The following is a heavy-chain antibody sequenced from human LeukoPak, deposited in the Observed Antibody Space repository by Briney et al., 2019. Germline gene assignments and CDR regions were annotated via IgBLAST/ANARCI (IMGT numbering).Heavy chain of an antibody. CDR3: ARKETGNYFDF. D-gene: IGHD3-10*01. CDR1: GYSFTDYY. CDR2: INPNTDVT. Sequence: ASVMVSCKTSGYSFTDYYMHWVRQAPGHGLEWMGWINPNTDVTNTAQKFQGRVTMTRDTSISTVYMELFRLTSDDTAVYYCARKETGNYFDFWGQGTLVTVST. V-gene: IGHV1-2*02. J-gene: IGHJ4*02.